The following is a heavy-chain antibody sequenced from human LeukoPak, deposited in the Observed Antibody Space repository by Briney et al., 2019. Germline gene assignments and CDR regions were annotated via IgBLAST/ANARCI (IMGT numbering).Heavy chain of an antibody. Sequence: GGSLRLSCAASGFTFSSYAMSWVRQAPGKGLEWVSAISGSGGSTYYADSVKGRFTISRDNSKNTLYLQMNSLRAEDTDVYYCAKPEYYDFWSGYYTTQKFDYWGQGTLVTVSS. CDR2: ISGSGGST. V-gene: IGHV3-23*01. CDR3: AKPEYYDFWSGYYTTQKFDY. J-gene: IGHJ4*02. CDR1: GFTFSSYA. D-gene: IGHD3-3*01.